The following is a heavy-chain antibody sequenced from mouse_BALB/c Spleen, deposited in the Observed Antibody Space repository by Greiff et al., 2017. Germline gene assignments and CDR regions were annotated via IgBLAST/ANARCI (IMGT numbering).Heavy chain of an antibody. J-gene: IGHJ1*01. Sequence: DVKLVESGPSLVKPSQTLSLTCSVTGDSITSGYWNWIRKFPGNKLEYMGYISYSGSTYYNPSLKSRISITRDTSKNQYYLQLNSVTTEDTATYYCARYVTTAWYFDVWGAGTTVTVSS. D-gene: IGHD1-2*01. CDR1: GDSITSGY. CDR2: ISYSGST. V-gene: IGHV3-8*02. CDR3: ARYVTTAWYFDV.